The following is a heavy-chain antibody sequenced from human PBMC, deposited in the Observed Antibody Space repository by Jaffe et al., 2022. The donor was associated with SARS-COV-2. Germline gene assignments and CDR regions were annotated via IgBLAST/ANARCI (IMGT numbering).Heavy chain of an antibody. J-gene: IGHJ6*02. CDR1: GYTFTGYY. Sequence: QVQLVQSGAEVKKPGASVKVSCKASGYTFTGYYMHWVRQAPGQGLEWMGRINPNSGGTNYAQKFQGRVTMTRDTSISTAYMELSRLRSDDTAVYYCARDRRSSASFDPFYYYYYGMDVWGQGTTVTVSS. CDR2: INPNSGGT. V-gene: IGHV1-2*06. CDR3: ARDRRSSASFDPFYYYYYGMDV. D-gene: IGHD2-2*01.